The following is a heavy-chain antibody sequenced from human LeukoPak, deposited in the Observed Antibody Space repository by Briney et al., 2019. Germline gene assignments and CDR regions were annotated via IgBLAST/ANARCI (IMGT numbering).Heavy chain of an antibody. J-gene: IGHJ5*02. CDR3: AREGSPYCFDP. CDR1: GFTFSSYS. Sequence: PGGSLRLSRAASGFTFSSYSMNWVRQAPGRGLEWGSSISSSSSYIYYADSAKGRFTISRDNAKNTLYLQMTGLEAEETALYYGAREGSPYCFDPWGQGTLVTVSS. V-gene: IGHV3-21*01. CDR2: ISSSSSYI.